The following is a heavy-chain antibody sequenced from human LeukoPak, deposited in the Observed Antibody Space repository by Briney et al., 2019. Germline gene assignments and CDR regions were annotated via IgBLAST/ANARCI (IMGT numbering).Heavy chain of an antibody. CDR1: GGSISSSSYY. CDR3: ARQPRPTVTKDFDY. CDR2: IYYSGST. Sequence: SETLSLTCTVSGGSISSSSYYWGWIRQPPGKGLEWIGSIYYSGSTDYSPSLTSRVTISVDTSKNQFSLKLSSVTAADTAVYYCARQPRPTVTKDFDYWGQGTLVTVSS. J-gene: IGHJ4*02. V-gene: IGHV4-39*01. D-gene: IGHD4-17*01.